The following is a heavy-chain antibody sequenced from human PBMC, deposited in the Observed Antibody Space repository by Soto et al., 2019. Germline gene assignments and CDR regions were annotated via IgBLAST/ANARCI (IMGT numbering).Heavy chain of an antibody. J-gene: IGHJ5*02. CDR2: IYYSGST. CDR3: ARGLGYCSGGSCYSDCFDP. CDR1: GGSVSSGDYY. V-gene: IGHV4-61*08. D-gene: IGHD2-15*01. Sequence: SETLSFTCTVSGGSVSSGDYYWSWIRQPPGKGLEWIGYIYYSGSTNYNPSLKSRVTISVDTSKNQFSLKLSSVTAADTALYYCARGLGYCSGGSCYSDCFDPWGQGTLVTVSS.